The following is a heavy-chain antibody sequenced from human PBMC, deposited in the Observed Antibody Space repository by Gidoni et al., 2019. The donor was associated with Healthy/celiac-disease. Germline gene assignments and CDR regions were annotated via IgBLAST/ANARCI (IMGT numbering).Heavy chain of an antibody. CDR3: AREYCGGDCHDAFDI. CDR1: GFTFCSYS. D-gene: IGHD2-21*02. J-gene: IGHJ3*02. CDR2: ISSSSSYI. V-gene: IGHV3-21*01. Sequence: EVQLVESVCGLVKPVGSLRLSCAASGFTFCSYSMNWVRQAPGTGLEWVSSISSSSSYIYYADSVKGRFTISRDNAKNSLYRKMNSLRAEDTAVYYCAREYCGGDCHDAFDIWGQGTMVTVSS.